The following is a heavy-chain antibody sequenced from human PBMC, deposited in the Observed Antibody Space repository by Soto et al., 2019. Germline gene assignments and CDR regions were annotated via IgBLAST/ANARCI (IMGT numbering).Heavy chain of an antibody. V-gene: IGHV1-8*01. CDR2: MNPSNGNA. CDR1: GYTFITYD. CDR3: ARLRWTLSLQIPDFV. J-gene: IGHJ4*02. D-gene: IGHD3-3*01. Sequence: QVQLVQSGAEVKKPGASVKVSCKASGYTFITYDIHWVRQATGQGLEWMGWMNPSNGNAGYAQKFQGRVTMTRNISISTAYMELSSLRSEDTAVYFCARLRWTLSLQIPDFVWGQGTLLTVSS.